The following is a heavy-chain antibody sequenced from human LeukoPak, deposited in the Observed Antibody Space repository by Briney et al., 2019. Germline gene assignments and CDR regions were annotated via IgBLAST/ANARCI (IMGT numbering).Heavy chain of an antibody. CDR3: ARDSSSVTPSGMDV. V-gene: IGHV1-18*01. CDR1: GYTFTSYV. J-gene: IGHJ6*02. D-gene: IGHD3-22*01. Sequence: GASAKVSCKAFGYTFTSYVITWVRQAPGQGLEWMGWISAYNGNTDYADNFQGRVIVTTDTSTSTAYMELRSLRSDDTAVYYCARDSSSVTPSGMDVWGQGTTVAVSS. CDR2: ISAYNGNT.